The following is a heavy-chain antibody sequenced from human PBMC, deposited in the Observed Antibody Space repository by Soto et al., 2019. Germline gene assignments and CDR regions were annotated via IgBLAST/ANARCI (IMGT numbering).Heavy chain of an antibody. D-gene: IGHD2-2*01. V-gene: IGHV3-30*18. J-gene: IGHJ4*02. CDR1: GFIFSNYD. Sequence: PGGSLRLSCAASGFIFSNYDIHWVRQAPGKGLEWVTLISYDGSNEYYADSVKGRFTISRDNSKNTVYLQMNSLRAEDTAVYFCAKDSGQLPRYCDYWGQGTLVTVSS. CDR2: ISYDGSNE. CDR3: AKDSGQLPRYCDY.